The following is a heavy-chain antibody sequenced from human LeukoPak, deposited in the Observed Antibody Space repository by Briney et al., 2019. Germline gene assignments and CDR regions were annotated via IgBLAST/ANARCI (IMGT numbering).Heavy chain of an antibody. V-gene: IGHV1-69*05. CDR1: GGTFSSYA. CDR2: IIPIFGTA. D-gene: IGHD4-17*01. CDR3: ARSFKTDYGDPFWAFDI. J-gene: IGHJ3*02. Sequence: SVKVSCKASGGTFSSYAISWVRQAPGQGLEWMGGIIPIFGTANYAQKFQGRVTMTRNTSISTAYMELSSLRSEDTAVYYCARSFKTDYGDPFWAFDIWGQGTMVTVSS.